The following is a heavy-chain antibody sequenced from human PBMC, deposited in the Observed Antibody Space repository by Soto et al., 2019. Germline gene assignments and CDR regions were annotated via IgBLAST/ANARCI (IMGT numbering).Heavy chain of an antibody. D-gene: IGHD2-2*01. CDR3: ARHSYCSSTSCSTPYFDY. V-gene: IGHV4-39*01. Sequence: SETLSLTCTVSGSSISSSSYYWGWIRQPPGKGLEWIGSIYYSGSTYYNPSLKSRVTISVDTSKNQFSLKLSSVTAADTAVYYCARHSYCSSTSCSTPYFDYWGQGTLVPVSS. CDR2: IYYSGST. J-gene: IGHJ4*02. CDR1: GSSISSSSYY.